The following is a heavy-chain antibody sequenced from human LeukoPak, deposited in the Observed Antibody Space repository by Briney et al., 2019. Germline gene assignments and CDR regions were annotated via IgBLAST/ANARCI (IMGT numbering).Heavy chain of an antibody. V-gene: IGHV3-7*01. CDR2: IKQDGSEK. D-gene: IGHD3-22*01. Sequence: GGSLRLSCTAPGFSFSTYWMSWVRQAPGKGLEWVANIKQDGSEKYYVDSVKGRFTISRDDAKNSLYLQMNSLRAEDTAVYYCARPRDDSSLNRPLYWRQGALVTVSS. CDR3: ARPRDDSSLNRPLY. CDR1: GFSFSTYW. J-gene: IGHJ4*02.